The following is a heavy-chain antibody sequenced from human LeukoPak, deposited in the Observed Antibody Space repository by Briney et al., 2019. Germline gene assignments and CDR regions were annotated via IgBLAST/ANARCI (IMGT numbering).Heavy chain of an antibody. D-gene: IGHD6-13*01. CDR3: ARVRSNPYSSSWYEDYHSGMDV. V-gene: IGHV1-2*06. J-gene: IGHJ6*02. CDR2: INPNSGGR. CDR1: GYTFIDYY. Sequence: ASVKVSCKASGYTFIDYYVHWVRQAPGQGLEWMGRINPNSGGRNSAQKFQGRVTMTRDTSISTAYMELRSLRSDDTAIYYCARVRSNPYSSSWYEDYHSGMDVWGQGTTVTVS.